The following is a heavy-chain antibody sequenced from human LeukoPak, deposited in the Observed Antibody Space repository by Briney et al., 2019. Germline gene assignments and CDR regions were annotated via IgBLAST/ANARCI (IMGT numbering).Heavy chain of an antibody. CDR2: IYYSGST. Sequence: PSETLSLTCTVSGGSISSYYWSWIRQPPGKGLEWIGYIYYSGSTNYNPSLKSRVTISVDTSKNQFSLKLSSVTAADTAVYYCARSRGYSGYGPGTLDYWGQGTLVTVSS. J-gene: IGHJ4*02. CDR1: GGSISSYY. D-gene: IGHD5-12*01. V-gene: IGHV4-59*01. CDR3: ARSRGYSGYGPGTLDY.